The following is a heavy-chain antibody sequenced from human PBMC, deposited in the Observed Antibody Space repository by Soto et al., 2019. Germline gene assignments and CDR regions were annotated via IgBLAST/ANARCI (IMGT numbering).Heavy chain of an antibody. D-gene: IGHD5-18*01. CDR3: ASGIQLWLRRINNGYSG. CDR1: GGTFSTYA. J-gene: IGHJ4*02. V-gene: IGHV1-69*12. CDR2: IIPMFGTA. Sequence: QVQLVQSGAEVKKPESSVKVSCKAPGGTFSTYAISWVRQAPGQGLEWMGGIIPMFGTANYAQRFQYRVTITADESTNTVYMELSSLRSEDTAVYFCASGIQLWLRRINNGYSGWGQGNMVTVSS.